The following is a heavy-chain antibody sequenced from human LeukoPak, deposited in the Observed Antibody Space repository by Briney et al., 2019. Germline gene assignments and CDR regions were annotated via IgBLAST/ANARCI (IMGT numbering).Heavy chain of an antibody. Sequence: GGSLRLSCAASGFTFSSYSMNWVRQAPGKGLEWVSYISSSSSTIYYADSVKGRFTISRDNAKNSLYLQMNSLRAEDTAVYYCVRDAVIAAAGEYFDYWGQGTLVTVSS. CDR1: GFTFSSYS. CDR2: ISSSSSTI. V-gene: IGHV3-48*01. CDR3: VRDAVIAAAGEYFDY. J-gene: IGHJ4*02. D-gene: IGHD6-13*01.